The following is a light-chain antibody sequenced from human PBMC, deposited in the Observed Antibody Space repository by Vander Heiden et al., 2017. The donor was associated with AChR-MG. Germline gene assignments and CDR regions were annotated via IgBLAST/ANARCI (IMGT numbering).Light chain of an antibody. CDR2: SNN. CDR1: SSNIGSNT. CDR3: AAWDDSLSGL. J-gene: IGLJ2*01. Sequence: QSVLTQPPSASGTPGHRVTISCSGSSSNIGSNTVNWYQQLPGTAPKLLIYSNNQRPSGVPDRFSGSKSGTSASLAISGLQSEDEADYYCAAWDDSLSGLFGGGTKLTVL. V-gene: IGLV1-44*01.